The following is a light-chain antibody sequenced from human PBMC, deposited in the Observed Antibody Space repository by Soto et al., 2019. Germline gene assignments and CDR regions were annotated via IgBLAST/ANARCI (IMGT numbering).Light chain of an antibody. J-gene: IGKJ5*01. Sequence: DIQMTQSPSSLSASVGDRVTMTCRASGTISTFLNWYQVKPGKAPKLLIYAASTLQDGVPSRFSGSGSGTDFTLTINSLQPEDFASYYCQQSYDISPITFGQGTRLEIK. CDR2: AAS. CDR1: GTISTF. CDR3: QQSYDISPIT. V-gene: IGKV1-39*01.